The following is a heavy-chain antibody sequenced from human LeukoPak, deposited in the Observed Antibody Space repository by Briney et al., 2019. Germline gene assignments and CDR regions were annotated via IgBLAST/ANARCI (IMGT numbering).Heavy chain of an antibody. Sequence: GESLKISCKGSGYSFTSYWIGWVRQMPGKGLEWMGIIYPGDSDTRYSPSFQGQVTISADKSISTAYLQWSSLKASDTAMYYCARGTYYDFWSGYYGWFDPRGQGTLVTVSS. J-gene: IGHJ5*02. CDR3: ARGTYYDFWSGYYGWFDP. CDR1: GYSFTSYW. D-gene: IGHD3-3*01. CDR2: IYPGDSDT. V-gene: IGHV5-51*01.